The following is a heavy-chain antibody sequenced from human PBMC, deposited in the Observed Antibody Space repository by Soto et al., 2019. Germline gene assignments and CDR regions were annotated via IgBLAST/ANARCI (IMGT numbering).Heavy chain of an antibody. V-gene: IGHV3-23*01. CDR2: ISGSGGST. CDR3: AKCGVRGVAYFDY. Sequence: GGSLRLSCAASGFTFSSYAMSWVRQAPGKGLEWVSAISGSGGSTYYADSVKGRFTISRDNSKNTLNLQMNSLRAEDTAVYYCAKCGVRGVAYFDYWGQGTLVTVSS. D-gene: IGHD3-10*01. J-gene: IGHJ4*02. CDR1: GFTFSSYA.